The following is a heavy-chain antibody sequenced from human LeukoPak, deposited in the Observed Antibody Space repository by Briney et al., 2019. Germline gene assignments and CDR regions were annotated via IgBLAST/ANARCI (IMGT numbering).Heavy chain of an antibody. CDR3: ARAPAAIGVAYYYGMDV. J-gene: IGHJ6*02. CDR2: VSYSGST. D-gene: IGHD2-2*01. V-gene: IGHV4-59*01. Sequence: SETLSLTCTVSGGSISNYYWNWIRQPPGKGLEWIGYVSYSGSTNYNPSLKSRVTISVDTSKNQFSLKLSSVTAADTAVYYCARAPAAIGVAYYYGMDVWGQGTTVTVSS. CDR1: GGSISNYY.